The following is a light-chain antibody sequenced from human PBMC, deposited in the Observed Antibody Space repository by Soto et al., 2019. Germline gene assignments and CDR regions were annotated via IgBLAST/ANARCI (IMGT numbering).Light chain of an antibody. CDR2: KAS. J-gene: IGKJ4*01. CDR3: QQYESYPMT. V-gene: IGKV1-5*03. CDR1: QSISSW. Sequence: DSQMTQYPSTLSASVGDRDTITCRASQSISSWLAWYQQKPGKAPKLLISKASTLQSGVPPRFSGSGSGTEFTLTISSLQPDDFATYYCQQYESYPMTFGGGTKVDIK.